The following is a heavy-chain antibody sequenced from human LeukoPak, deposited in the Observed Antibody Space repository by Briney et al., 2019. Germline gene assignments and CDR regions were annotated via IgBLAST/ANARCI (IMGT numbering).Heavy chain of an antibody. V-gene: IGHV4-39*01. CDR1: GVSISSSNSY. D-gene: IGHD3/OR15-3a*01. CDR2: IYYSGNT. CDR3: ARQTGSGLFILP. Sequence: SETLSLTCTVSGVSISSSNSYWGWIRQPPGKGLEWIGSIYYSGNTYYNASLKSQVSISIDTSKNQFPLKLTSVTAADTAVYYCARQTGSGLFILPGGEGTLVTVSS. J-gene: IGHJ4*02.